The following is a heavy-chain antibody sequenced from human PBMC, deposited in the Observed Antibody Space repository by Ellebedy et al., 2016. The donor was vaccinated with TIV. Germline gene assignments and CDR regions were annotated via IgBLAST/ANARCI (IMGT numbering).Heavy chain of an antibody. CDR2: IYYSGST. Sequence: SETLSLXXTVSGGSISSSSYYWGWIRQPPGKGLEWIGSIYYSGSTYYNPSLKSRVTISVDTSKNQFSLKLSSVTAADTAVYYCASDSGVRGVPYDYWGQGTLVTVSS. V-gene: IGHV4-39*01. J-gene: IGHJ4*02. CDR3: ASDSGVRGVPYDY. CDR1: GGSISSSSYY. D-gene: IGHD3-10*01.